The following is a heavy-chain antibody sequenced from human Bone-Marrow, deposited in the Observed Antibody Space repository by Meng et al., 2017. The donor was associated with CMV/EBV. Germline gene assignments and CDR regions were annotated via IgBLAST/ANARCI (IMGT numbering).Heavy chain of an antibody. J-gene: IGHJ6*02. D-gene: IGHD3-3*01. CDR1: GFSLSSYS. CDR2: VSGRSHYT. V-gene: IGHV3-21*01. Sequence: GESLKISCAASGFSLSSYSLNWVRTAPGKGLEWVSAVSGRSHYTYHADSVKGRFTISRDNSKNTLYPQMNSPRAEDTAVYYCARDVTSDDTHDLWSGYPGGLGMDVWGQGTTVTVSS. CDR3: ARDVTSDDTHDLWSGYPGGLGMDV.